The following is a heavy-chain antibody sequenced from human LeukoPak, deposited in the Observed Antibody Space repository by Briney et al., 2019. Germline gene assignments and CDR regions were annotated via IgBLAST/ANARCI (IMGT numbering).Heavy chain of an antibody. CDR1: GYTFTSYG. V-gene: IGHV1-18*01. J-gene: IGHJ6*03. D-gene: IGHD2-15*01. CDR3: ARAGYCSGGSCYGYYMDV. CDR2: ISAYNGNT. Sequence: ASVKVSCKASGYTFTSYGISWVRQAPGQGLEWMGWISAYNGNTNYAQKLQGRVTMTTDTFTSTAYMELRSLRSDDTAVYYCARAGYCSGGSCYGYYMDVWGKGTTVTIFS.